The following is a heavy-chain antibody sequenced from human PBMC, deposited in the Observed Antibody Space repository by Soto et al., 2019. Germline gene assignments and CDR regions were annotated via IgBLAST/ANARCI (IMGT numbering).Heavy chain of an antibody. Sequence: QVQLVESGGGVVQPGRSLRLSCEASGFTFSSHSMHWVRQAPGKGLEWVAGIAFDGSYKYYADSVKGRFTISRDNSKNTLYLQMNSLRPEDTAVYYCARGASIVVAGTSFDSWGQGTLVSVSS. CDR3: ARGASIVVAGTSFDS. V-gene: IGHV3-30*04. J-gene: IGHJ4*02. CDR2: IAFDGSYK. CDR1: GFTFSSHS. D-gene: IGHD6-19*01.